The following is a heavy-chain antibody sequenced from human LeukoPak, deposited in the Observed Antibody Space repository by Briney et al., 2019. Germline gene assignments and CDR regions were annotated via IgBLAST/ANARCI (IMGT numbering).Heavy chain of an antibody. Sequence: GEALEISCKGSGYSFTSYWIGWVRPMPGKGLEWMGIIYPGDSDTRYSPSFQGQVTISADKSISTAYLQWSSLKASDTAMYYCARLANLGGENLIDYWGQGTLVTVSS. V-gene: IGHV5-51*01. J-gene: IGHJ4*02. CDR1: GYSFTSYW. D-gene: IGHD3-16*01. CDR2: IYPGDSDT. CDR3: ARLANLGGENLIDY.